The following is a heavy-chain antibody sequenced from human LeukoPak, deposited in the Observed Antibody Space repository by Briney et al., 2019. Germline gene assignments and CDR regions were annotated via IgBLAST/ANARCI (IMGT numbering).Heavy chain of an antibody. Sequence: GGSLRLSCAASGFTFSSYAMSWVRQAPGKGLEWVSAISGSGGSTYYADSVKGRFTISIDNSKNTLYLQMNSLRAEDTAVYYCATERGYSYGYGRFDYWGQGTLVTVSS. CDR3: ATERGYSYGYGRFDY. J-gene: IGHJ4*02. CDR2: ISGSGGST. CDR1: GFTFSSYA. V-gene: IGHV3-23*01. D-gene: IGHD5-18*01.